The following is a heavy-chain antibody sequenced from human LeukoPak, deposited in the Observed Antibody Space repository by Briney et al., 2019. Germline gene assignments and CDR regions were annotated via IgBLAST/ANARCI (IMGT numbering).Heavy chain of an antibody. V-gene: IGHV3-33*01. CDR3: ARSVHGTATETGDDFDI. CDR2: IWNDGTKQ. D-gene: IGHD2-8*02. J-gene: IGHJ3*02. Sequence: GGSLRLSCVASGFIFSTCGMHWVRQAPGKGLEWVAVIWNDGTKQYYVESVKGRFTISRDDSKNTLYLQMNSLRAEDTAVYYCARSVHGTATETGDDFDIWGQGTMVTVSS. CDR1: GFIFSTCG.